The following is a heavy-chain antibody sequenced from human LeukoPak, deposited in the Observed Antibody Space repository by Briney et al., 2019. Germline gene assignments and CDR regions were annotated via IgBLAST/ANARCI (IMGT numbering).Heavy chain of an antibody. D-gene: IGHD6-13*01. CDR3: ARGLAAVGTLGVFDY. J-gene: IGHJ4*02. CDR2: IYSGGST. V-gene: IGHV3-53*01. Sequence: SGESLRLSCAASGFTVSNNYMSWVRMAPGQGLEWVSVIYSGGSTYYADSVKGRFNISRDNSKNTLHLQMNSLRAEDTAVYYCARGLAAVGTLGVFDYWGQGTLVTVSS. CDR1: GFTVSNNY.